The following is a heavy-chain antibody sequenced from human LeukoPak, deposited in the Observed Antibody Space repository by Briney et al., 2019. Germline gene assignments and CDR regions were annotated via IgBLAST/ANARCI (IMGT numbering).Heavy chain of an antibody. J-gene: IGHJ4*02. CDR3: ARAPPGAYSGYDLDY. CDR2: ISAYNGNT. Sequence: ASVKVSCKASGGTFSSYAISWVRQAPGQGLEWMGWISAYNGNTNYAQKLQGRVTMTTDTSTSTAYMELRSLRSDDTAVYYCARAPPGAYSGYDLDYWGQGTLVTVSS. D-gene: IGHD5-12*01. CDR1: GGTFSSYA. V-gene: IGHV1-18*01.